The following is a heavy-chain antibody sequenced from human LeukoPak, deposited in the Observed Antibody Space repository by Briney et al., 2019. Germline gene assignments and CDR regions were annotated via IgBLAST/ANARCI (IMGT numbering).Heavy chain of an antibody. V-gene: IGHV4-30-2*01. Sequence: SETLSLTCTVSGGSISSGGYYWSWIRQPPGKGLEWIGYIYHSGSTYYNPSLKSRVTISVDRSKNQFPLKLSSVTAADTAVYYCALTLRGSGWYPPLDYWGQGTLVTVSS. CDR3: ALTLRGSGWYPPLDY. CDR1: GGSISSGGYY. CDR2: IYHSGST. D-gene: IGHD6-19*01. J-gene: IGHJ4*02.